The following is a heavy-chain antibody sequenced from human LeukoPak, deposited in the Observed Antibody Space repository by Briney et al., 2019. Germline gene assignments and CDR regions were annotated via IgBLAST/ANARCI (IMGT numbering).Heavy chain of an antibody. CDR3: VRHKDAAMVTTFDF. D-gene: IGHD5-18*01. V-gene: IGHV4-39*01. CDR1: GDSIISSRYY. Sequence: LETLSLTCTVSGDSIISSRYYWGWIRQPPGKGLEWVGSIYYTGSTYYNPSLKSRVTISGDTSKNQFSLRLSSVTAADTAVYSCVRHKDAAMVTTFDFWGQGTLVTVSS. CDR2: IYYTGST. J-gene: IGHJ4*02.